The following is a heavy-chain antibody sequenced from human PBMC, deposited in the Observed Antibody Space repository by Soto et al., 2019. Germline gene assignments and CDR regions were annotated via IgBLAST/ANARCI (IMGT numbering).Heavy chain of an antibody. CDR2: IKQDGSEK. J-gene: IGHJ3*02. CDR1: GFTFISYW. Sequence: GGSLRLSCAASGFTFISYWMSWVRQAPGKGLEWVANIKQDGSEKYYVDSMKGRFTISRDNAKNSLYLQMNSLRAEDTAVYYCASPMERYYYDSSGHAFDIWGQGTMVTVSS. D-gene: IGHD3-22*01. CDR3: ASPMERYYYDSSGHAFDI. V-gene: IGHV3-7*03.